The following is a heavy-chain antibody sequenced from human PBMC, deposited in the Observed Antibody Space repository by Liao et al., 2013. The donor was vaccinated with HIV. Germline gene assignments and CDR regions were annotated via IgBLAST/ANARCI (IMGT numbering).Heavy chain of an antibody. J-gene: IGHJ4*02. Sequence: QVQLQESGPGLVKPSETLSLTCTVSGGSISSYYWNWIRQPAGKGLEWIGRIYISGSSNYNPSLKSRVTMSVDTSKNQFSLKLSSVTAADTAVYYCARVVRFPSFYFDDWGQGTLVTVSS. CDR1: GGSISSYY. D-gene: IGHD3-3*01. V-gene: IGHV4-4*07. CDR3: ARVVRFPSFYFDD. CDR2: IYISGSS.